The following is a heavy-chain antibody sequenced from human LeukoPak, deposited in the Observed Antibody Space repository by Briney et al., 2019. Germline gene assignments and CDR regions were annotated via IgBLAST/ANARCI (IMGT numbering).Heavy chain of an antibody. CDR3: ARYRYSGSYDY. V-gene: IGHV4-38-2*02. J-gene: IGHJ4*02. Sequence: PSETLSLTCTVSGYSISSGYYWGWIRQPPGKGLEWIGEINHSGSTNYNPSLKSRVTISVDTSKNQFSLKLSSVTAADTAVYYCARYRYSGSYDYWGQGTLVTVSS. CDR1: GYSISSGYY. D-gene: IGHD1-26*01. CDR2: INHSGST.